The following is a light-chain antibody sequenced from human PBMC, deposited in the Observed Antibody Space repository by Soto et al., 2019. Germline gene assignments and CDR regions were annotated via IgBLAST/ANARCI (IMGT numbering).Light chain of an antibody. J-gene: IGKJ1*01. CDR2: AAS. CDR1: QDINSW. Sequence: DIQMTQSPSSVSASVGDRVTITCRASQDINSWLAWYQQKPGKAPKLLIYAASSLQSGVPSRFSGSGYGTDFTLTISSLQPEDFATYFCQQAKGFPWTFGQWTKVEIK. V-gene: IGKV1-12*01. CDR3: QQAKGFPWT.